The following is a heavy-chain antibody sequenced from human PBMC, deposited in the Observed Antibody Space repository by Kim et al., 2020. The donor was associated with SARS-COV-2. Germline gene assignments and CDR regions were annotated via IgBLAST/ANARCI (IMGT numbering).Heavy chain of an antibody. D-gene: IGHD3-10*01. Sequence: PSVKVSCKASGYTFTSYYMHWVRQAPGQGLEWMGIINPSGGSTSYAQKFQSRVTMTRDTSTSTVYMELSSLRSEDTAVYYCARGSYYGSGRRYWFDPWGQGTLVTVSS. V-gene: IGHV1-46*01. J-gene: IGHJ5*02. CDR2: INPSGGST. CDR1: GYTFTSYY. CDR3: ARGSYYGSGRRYWFDP.